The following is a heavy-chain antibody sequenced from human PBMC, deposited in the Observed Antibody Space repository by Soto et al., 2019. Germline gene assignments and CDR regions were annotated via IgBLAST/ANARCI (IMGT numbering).Heavy chain of an antibody. V-gene: IGHV3-23*01. CDR3: AKDALEYYDSSGYPDY. CDR1: GFTFSSYA. D-gene: IGHD3-22*01. Sequence: PGGSMRLSCAASGFTFSSYAMSWVRQAPGKGLEWVSAISGSGGSTYYADSVKGRFTISRDNSKNTLYLQMNSLRAEDTAVYYCAKDALEYYDSSGYPDYWGQGTLVTVSS. CDR2: ISGSGGST. J-gene: IGHJ4*02.